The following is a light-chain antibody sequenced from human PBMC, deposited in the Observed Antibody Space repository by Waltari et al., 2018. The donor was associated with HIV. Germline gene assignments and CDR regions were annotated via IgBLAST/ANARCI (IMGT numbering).Light chain of an antibody. V-gene: IGLV2-14*03. CDR3: SSYTTSGSVL. CDR1: TITSNS. J-gene: IGLJ2*01. CDR2: DDT. Sequence: QSALRQPASESGSPEHSVSISCTGPTITSNSVSCYQPPPGTAPKLMIFDDTSRPSGVSNRFSGSKSGNTASLTISGLQVEDEADYYCSSYTTSGSVLFGGGTNLTVL.